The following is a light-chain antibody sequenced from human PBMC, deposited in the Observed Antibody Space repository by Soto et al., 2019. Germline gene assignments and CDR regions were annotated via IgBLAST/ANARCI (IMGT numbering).Light chain of an antibody. V-gene: IGKV3-20*01. CDR3: QHYGYSPWT. Sequence: IVLTQSPGTLSLSPGERATLSCRASQTGSNSYLAWYQHKSGQAPRLLIYGVYTRASGIPDRFSGSGSGTEFTLTITRLEPEDSAVYFCQHYGYSPWTFGQGTKVDSK. CDR2: GVY. J-gene: IGKJ1*01. CDR1: QTGSNSY.